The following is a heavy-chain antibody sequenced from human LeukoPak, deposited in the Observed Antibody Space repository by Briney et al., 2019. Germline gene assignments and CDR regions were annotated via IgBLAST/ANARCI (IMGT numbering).Heavy chain of an antibody. D-gene: IGHD1-26*01. V-gene: IGHV3-23*01. J-gene: IGHJ4*02. Sequence: GGSLRLSCAATGFTFTSYSMNWVRQAPGKGLEWVSTISGGGGSTYYADSVKGRFTISRDNSKNTLYLQVNSLRAEDTAVYYCAKGGKWDVTPFDYWGQGTLVTVSS. CDR3: AKGGKWDVTPFDY. CDR2: ISGGGGST. CDR1: GFTFTSYS.